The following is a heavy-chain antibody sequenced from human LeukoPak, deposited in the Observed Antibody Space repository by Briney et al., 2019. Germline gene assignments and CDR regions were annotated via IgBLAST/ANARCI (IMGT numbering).Heavy chain of an antibody. Sequence: SETLSFNGIGPGDSISSSSYYWAWISQSPGKGLEWIGTFSSGVNAYYNPSLPSRVSTSKDTSDNQFSLRLYPATAADTAVYYCSRKQAGTMYDVWGQGTQVTVSS. CDR1: GDSISSSSYY. V-gene: IGHV4-39*07. J-gene: IGHJ4*02. D-gene: IGHD1-7*01. CDR2: FSSGVNA. CDR3: SRKQAGTMYDV.